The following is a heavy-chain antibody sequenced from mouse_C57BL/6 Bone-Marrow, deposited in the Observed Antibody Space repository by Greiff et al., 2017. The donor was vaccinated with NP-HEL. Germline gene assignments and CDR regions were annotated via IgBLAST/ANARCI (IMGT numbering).Heavy chain of an antibody. Sequence: QVQLQQSGAELARPGASVKLSCKASGYTFTSYGISWVKQRTGQGLEWIGEIYPRSGNTYYNEKFKGKATLTSDKSSSTAYMELRRLTSEDSAVYFCARERNGYLRWYFDVWGTGTTVTVSS. J-gene: IGHJ1*03. CDR1: GYTFTSYG. CDR2: IYPRSGNT. V-gene: IGHV1-81*01. D-gene: IGHD2-3*01. CDR3: ARERNGYLRWYFDV.